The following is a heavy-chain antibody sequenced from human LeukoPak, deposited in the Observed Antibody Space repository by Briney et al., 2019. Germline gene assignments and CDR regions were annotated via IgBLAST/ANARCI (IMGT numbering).Heavy chain of an antibody. CDR2: IIPILGIA. V-gene: IGHV1-69*10. J-gene: IGHJ4*02. CDR3: ARAGRGGSSGYYYSY. CDR1: GGTFSSYA. D-gene: IGHD3-22*01. Sequence: SVKVSCKASGGTFSSYAISWVRQAPGQGLEWMGGIIPILGIANYAQKFQGRVTITADKSTSTAYMELSSLRSEDTAVYYCARAGRGGSSGYYYSYWGQGTLVTVSS.